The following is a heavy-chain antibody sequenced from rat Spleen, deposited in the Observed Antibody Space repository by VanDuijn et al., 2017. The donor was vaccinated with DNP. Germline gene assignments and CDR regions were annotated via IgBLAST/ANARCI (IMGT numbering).Heavy chain of an antibody. D-gene: IGHD1-2*01. Sequence: EVQLVESGGGLVQPGRSLKLSCAASGFTFSNYYMAWVRQAPKKGLEWVATISTSGSRTYYPDSVKGRFTISRDSAESSLYLQMDSLRSEDTATYYCARHWGCSYTARFAFWGQGTLVTVSS. J-gene: IGHJ3*01. CDR3: ARHWGCSYTARFAF. CDR1: GFTFSNYY. V-gene: IGHV5-25*01. CDR2: ISTSGSRT.